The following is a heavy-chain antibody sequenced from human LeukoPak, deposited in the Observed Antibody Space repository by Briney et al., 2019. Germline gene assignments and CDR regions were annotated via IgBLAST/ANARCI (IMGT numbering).Heavy chain of an antibody. CDR1: GYTFTSYA. J-gene: IGHJ4*02. CDR2: INANSGGT. D-gene: IGHD5-24*01. CDR3: ARDGDGYNYGY. Sequence: ASVTVSCKASGYTFTSYAMHWVRQAPGQGLEWMGWINANSGGTNYAQKLQGRVTMTRDTSISTAYVELSRLRFDDTAVYYCARDGDGYNYGYWGQGTLVTVPS. V-gene: IGHV1-2*02.